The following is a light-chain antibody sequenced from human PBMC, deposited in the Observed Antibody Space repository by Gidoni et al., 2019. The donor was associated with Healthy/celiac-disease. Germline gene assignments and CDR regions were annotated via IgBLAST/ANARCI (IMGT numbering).Light chain of an antibody. V-gene: IGKV1-9*01. CDR1: QGISSY. CDR3: QQLNSYPPMYT. Sequence: DIKLTQPPSFLSASVGDRVTITCRASQGISSYLAWYQQKQRKGPKLLIYAASTLQSGVPSRFSGSGSGTEFTLTISSLQPEDFATYYCQQLNSYPPMYTFGQGTKLEIK. J-gene: IGKJ2*01. CDR2: AAS.